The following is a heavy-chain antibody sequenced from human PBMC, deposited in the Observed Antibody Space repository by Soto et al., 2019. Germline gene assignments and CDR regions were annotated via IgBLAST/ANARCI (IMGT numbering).Heavy chain of an antibody. CDR2: ISSSSSYI. CDR3: ANSIAAAWFGAEYFQH. D-gene: IGHD6-13*01. J-gene: IGHJ1*01. V-gene: IGHV3-21*01. Sequence: GESLKISCAASGFTFSSYSMNWVRQAPGKGLEWVSSISSSSSYIYYADSVKGRFTISRDNAKNSLYLQMNSLRAEDTAVYYCANSIAAAWFGAEYFQHWGQGTLVTVSS. CDR1: GFTFSSYS.